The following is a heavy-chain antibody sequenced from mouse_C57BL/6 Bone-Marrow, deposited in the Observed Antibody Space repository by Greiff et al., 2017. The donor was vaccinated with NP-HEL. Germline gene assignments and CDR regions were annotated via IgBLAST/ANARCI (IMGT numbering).Heavy chain of an antibody. CDR2: ISYSGST. D-gene: IGHD2-4*01. V-gene: IGHV3-8*01. CDR3: ARSLITTPYYFDY. CDR1: GYSITSDY. Sequence: EVQVVESGPGLAKPSQTLSLTCSVTGYSITSDYWNWIRKFPGTKLEYMGYISYSGSTYYNPSLKSRISITREPSKNQYYLQLNSVTTEYTATYYCARSLITTPYYFDYWGQGTTLTVSS. J-gene: IGHJ2*01.